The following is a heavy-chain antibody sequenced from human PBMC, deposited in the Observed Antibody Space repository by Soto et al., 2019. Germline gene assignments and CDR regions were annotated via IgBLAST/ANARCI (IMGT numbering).Heavy chain of an antibody. CDR2: IYSGGST. J-gene: IGHJ6*02. V-gene: IGHV3-53*01. D-gene: IGHD5-18*01. Sequence: PGGSLRLSCAASGFTVSSNYMSWVRQAPGKGLEWVSVIYSGGSTYYADSVKGRFTISRDTSKNTLYLPMNSLRAEDAAVYYCARDGRGYRTHYGMDVWGQGTTVTVSS. CDR3: ARDGRGYRTHYGMDV. CDR1: GFTVSSNY.